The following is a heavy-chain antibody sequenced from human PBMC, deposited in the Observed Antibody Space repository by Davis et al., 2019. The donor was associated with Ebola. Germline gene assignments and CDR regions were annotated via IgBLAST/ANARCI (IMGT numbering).Heavy chain of an antibody. CDR1: GYTFTSHG. D-gene: IGHD1-1*01. Sequence: AASVKVSCKASGYTFTSHGISWVRQAPGQGLEWMGWISTYNGNTNYAQNVQGRVTMTTDTSTSTAYMEVGSLRPDDTAVYYCARAQFPTTSDHWGQGTLVTVSS. V-gene: IGHV1-18*01. CDR3: ARAQFPTTSDH. J-gene: IGHJ4*02. CDR2: ISTYNGNT.